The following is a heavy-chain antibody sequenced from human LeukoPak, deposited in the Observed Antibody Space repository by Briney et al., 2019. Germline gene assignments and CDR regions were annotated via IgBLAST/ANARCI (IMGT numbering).Heavy chain of an antibody. V-gene: IGHV1-69*01. Sequence: SVKVSCTASGGTFSSYAISWVRQAPGQGLEWMGGIIPIFGTANYAQKFQGRVTITADESTSTAYMELSSLRSEDTAVYYCARLGPYYDSSGYGEYNWFDPWGQGTLVTVSS. CDR1: GGTFSSYA. D-gene: IGHD3-22*01. CDR3: ARLGPYYDSSGYGEYNWFDP. CDR2: IIPIFGTA. J-gene: IGHJ5*02.